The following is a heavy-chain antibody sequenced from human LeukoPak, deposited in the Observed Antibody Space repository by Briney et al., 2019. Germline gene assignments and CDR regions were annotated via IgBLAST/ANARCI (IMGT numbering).Heavy chain of an antibody. V-gene: IGHV1-3*02. CDR3: ARGGFDSSGWYPIDY. CDR1: GYTFTNYA. D-gene: IGHD6-19*01. Sequence: ASVKVSCKASGYTFTNYAIHWVRQAPGQRLEWMGWNNAGNGITKYSQEFQGRVTISRDTSATTAYMELSTLRSEDMAVYYCARGGFDSSGWYPIDYWGQGTLVNVSS. J-gene: IGHJ4*02. CDR2: NNAGNGIT.